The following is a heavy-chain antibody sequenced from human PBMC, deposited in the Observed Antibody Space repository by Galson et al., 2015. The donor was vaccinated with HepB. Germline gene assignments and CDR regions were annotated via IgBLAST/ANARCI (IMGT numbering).Heavy chain of an antibody. Sequence: SETLSLTCTVSGGSISGYYWSWIRQPPGKGLEWIGYIYYSGSTYYNPSLKSRVTISVDTSKNQFSLKLSSVTAADTAVYYCASYGSGSRFRNMDVWGQGTTVTVSS. V-gene: IGHV4-59*01. CDR2: IYYSGST. J-gene: IGHJ6*02. D-gene: IGHD3-10*01. CDR3: ASYGSGSRFRNMDV. CDR1: GGSISGYY.